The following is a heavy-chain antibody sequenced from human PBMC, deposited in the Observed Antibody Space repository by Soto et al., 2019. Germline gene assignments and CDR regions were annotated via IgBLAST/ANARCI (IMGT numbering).Heavy chain of an antibody. CDR1: GFSLSTSGVG. CDR3: AHGTEKFDP. Sequence: QITLKESGPTLVKPTQTLTLTCTFSGFSLSTSGVGVAWIRQPPGKALEWLALIYWDDDKRHSPSLKSRLTITKDTSKNQVVLTMTKMDPVDTATYYCAHGTEKFDPWGQGTLVTVSS. J-gene: IGHJ5*02. CDR2: IYWDDDK. V-gene: IGHV2-5*02.